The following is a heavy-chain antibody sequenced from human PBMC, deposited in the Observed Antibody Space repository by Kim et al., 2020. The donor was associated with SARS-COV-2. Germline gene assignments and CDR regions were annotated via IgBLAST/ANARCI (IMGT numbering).Heavy chain of an antibody. Sequence: TYYEDPVKGKVTISRDDSKNTVYLQMNSLKAEDTAVYFCAREPSTYFDYWGQGTLVTVSS. CDR2: T. V-gene: IGHV3-66*01. J-gene: IGHJ4*02. CDR3: AREPSTYFDY.